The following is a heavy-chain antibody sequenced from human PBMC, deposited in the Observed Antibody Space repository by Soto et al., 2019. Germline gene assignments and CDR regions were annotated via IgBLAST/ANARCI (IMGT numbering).Heavy chain of an antibody. D-gene: IGHD3-16*01. CDR2: IIPIFGTA. CDR3: ASHYRLRWSPAAFDI. CDR1: GGTFSSYA. J-gene: IGHJ3*02. Sequence: GPQLKVSCKASGGTFSSYAISWVRQAPGQGLEWMGGIIPIFGTANYAQKFQGRVTITADESTSTAYMELSSLRSEDTAVYYCASHYRLRWSPAAFDICGQGSMVT. V-gene: IGHV1-69*13.